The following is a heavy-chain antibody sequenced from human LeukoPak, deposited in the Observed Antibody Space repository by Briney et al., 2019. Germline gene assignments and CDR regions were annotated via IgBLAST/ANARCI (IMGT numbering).Heavy chain of an antibody. CDR3: ARARVGRWLQSYYFDY. D-gene: IGHD5-24*01. CDR1: GGSISSYY. V-gene: IGHV4-59*08. CDR2: IYYSGTT. J-gene: IGHJ4*02. Sequence: SETLSLTCTVSGGSISSYYWSWIRQPPGKGLEWIGYIYYSGTTNYNPSLKSRVTISVDTSKNQFSLKLSSVTAADTAVYYCARARVGRWLQSYYFDYWGQGTLVTVSS.